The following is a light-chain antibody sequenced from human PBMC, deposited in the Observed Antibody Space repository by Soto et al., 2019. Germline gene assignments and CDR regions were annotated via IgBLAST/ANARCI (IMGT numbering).Light chain of an antibody. CDR3: HQRQSWPRT. CDR1: QYINTR. J-gene: IGKJ1*01. V-gene: IGKV3-11*01. CDR2: QTS. Sequence: IVLTHSPATLSSFPGDRVTLSCRASQYINTRLAWYQHRPGQAPRLLIYQTSIRAAGIPARFSASGTGTDFTLTISDVQPEDFAVYYCHQRQSWPRTFGQGTKVDIK.